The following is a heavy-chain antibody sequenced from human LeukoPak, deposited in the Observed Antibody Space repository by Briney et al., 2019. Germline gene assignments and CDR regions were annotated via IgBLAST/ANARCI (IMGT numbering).Heavy chain of an antibody. CDR3: ASLARDRPHYYYYMDV. Sequence: GRSLRLSCAASGFTFSSYAMHWVRQAPGKGLEWVAVISYDGSNKYYADSVKGRFTISRDNSKNTLYLQMNSLRAEDTAVYYCASLARDRPHYYYYMDVWGKGTTVTVSS. CDR1: GFTFSSYA. CDR2: ISYDGSNK. D-gene: IGHD2-15*01. J-gene: IGHJ6*03. V-gene: IGHV3-30-3*01.